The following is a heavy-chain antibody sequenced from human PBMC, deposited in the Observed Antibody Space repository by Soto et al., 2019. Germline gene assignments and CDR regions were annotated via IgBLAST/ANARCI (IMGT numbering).Heavy chain of an antibody. J-gene: IGHJ5*02. Sequence: SETLSLTCTVSRVSISDYFWSWIRQAPGKGLEWIGYIFHTGSTNYNPSLKGRVTISLDTSKKQFSLKLNSVTAADTATYYCAHTPDPYGDYVPNWFDPWGQGTLVTVSS. CDR3: AHTPDPYGDYVPNWFDP. CDR1: RVSISDYF. D-gene: IGHD4-17*01. CDR2: IFHTGST. V-gene: IGHV4-4*09.